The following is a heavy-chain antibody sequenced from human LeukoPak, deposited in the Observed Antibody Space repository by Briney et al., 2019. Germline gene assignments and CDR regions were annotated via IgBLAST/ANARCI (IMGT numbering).Heavy chain of an antibody. CDR1: GGSISSSSYY. J-gene: IGHJ4*02. D-gene: IGHD3-22*01. Sequence: SETLSLTCTVSGGSISSSSYYWGWIRQPPGKGLEWIGSIYHSGSTYYNPSLKSRVTISVDTSKNQFSLKLSSVTAADTAVYYCARGWIRRLLPPYFDYWGQGTLVTVSS. CDR2: IYHSGST. V-gene: IGHV4-39*07. CDR3: ARGWIRRLLPPYFDY.